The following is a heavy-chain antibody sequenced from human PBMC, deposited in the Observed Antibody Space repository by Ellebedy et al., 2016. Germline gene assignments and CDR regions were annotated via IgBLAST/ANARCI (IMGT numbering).Heavy chain of an antibody. V-gene: IGHV3-21*01. J-gene: IGHJ6*02. D-gene: IGHD2-15*01. CDR3: ARDPLVATPQGTYYYYGLDV. Sequence: GESLKISCAASGFTFSSYSMNWVRQAPGKGLEWVSSISSSSSYIYYADSVKGRFTISRDNAKNSLYLQMNSLRAEDTAVYYCARDPLVATPQGTYYYYGLDVWGQGTTVTVSS. CDR2: ISSSSSYI. CDR1: GFTFSSYS.